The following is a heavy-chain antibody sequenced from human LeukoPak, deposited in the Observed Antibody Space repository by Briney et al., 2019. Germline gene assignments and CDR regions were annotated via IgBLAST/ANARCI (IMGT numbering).Heavy chain of an antibody. CDR3: VRVYCSSTSCSDYFDY. CDR1: GFTFSAFE. D-gene: IGHD2-2*01. Sequence: PGGSLRLSCAASGFTFSAFEMNWVRQAPGKGLEWLSYISGSGGTTLYADSVKGRFTISRDNAKNSLYLQMNSLRVEDTAVCYCVRVYCSSTSCSDYFDYWGQGSLVTVSS. V-gene: IGHV3-48*03. J-gene: IGHJ4*02. CDR2: ISGSGGTT.